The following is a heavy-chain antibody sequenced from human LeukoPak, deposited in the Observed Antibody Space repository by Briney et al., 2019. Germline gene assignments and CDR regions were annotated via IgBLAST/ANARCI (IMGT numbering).Heavy chain of an antibody. J-gene: IGHJ4*02. Sequence: SETLSLTCTVSGGSISSYYWSWIRQPPGNGLEWIGYIYYSGSTNYNPSLKSRVTISVDASKNQFSLKLSSVTAADTAVYYCATVSGTSSILYWGQGTLVIVSS. D-gene: IGHD2-2*01. CDR3: ATVSGTSSILY. V-gene: IGHV4-59*01. CDR1: GGSISSYY. CDR2: IYYSGST.